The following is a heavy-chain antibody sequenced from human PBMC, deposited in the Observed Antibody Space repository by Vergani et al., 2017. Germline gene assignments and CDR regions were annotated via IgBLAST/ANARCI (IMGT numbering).Heavy chain of an antibody. V-gene: IGHV3-15*01. CDR1: GFTFSLAW. J-gene: IGHJ3*02. CDR3: AAGVWFGDGDI. CDR2: VKSKSDGGII. D-gene: IGHD3-10*01. Sequence: EVQLVESGGGLVKPGGSLRVSCAASGFTFSLAWMSWVRQAPGKGLEWVGRVKSKSDGGIIDYAAPVKGRVTISRDDARNLLYLQMNSLIAEDTAVYFCAAGVWFGDGDIWGRGTMVTVSS.